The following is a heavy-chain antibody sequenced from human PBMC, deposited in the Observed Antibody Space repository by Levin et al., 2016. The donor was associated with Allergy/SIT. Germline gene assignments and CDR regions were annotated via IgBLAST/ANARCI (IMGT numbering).Heavy chain of an antibody. CDR2: ISGSGGST. Sequence: GGSLRLSCAASGFTFSSYAMSWVRQAPGKGLEWVSAISGSGGSTYYADSVKGRFTISRDNSKNTLYLQMNSLRAEDTAVYYCAKDPLSSWSVDAEFDYWGQGTLVTVSS. J-gene: IGHJ4*02. V-gene: IGHV3-23*01. CDR1: GFTFSSYA. D-gene: IGHD6-6*01. CDR3: AKDPLSSWSVDAEFDY.